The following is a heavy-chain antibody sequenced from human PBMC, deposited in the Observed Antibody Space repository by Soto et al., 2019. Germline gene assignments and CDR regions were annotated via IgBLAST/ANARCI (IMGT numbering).Heavy chain of an antibody. CDR2: IYHSGST. D-gene: IGHD6-6*01. CDR1: GGSISSSNW. J-gene: IGHJ4*02. Sequence: SETLSLTCAVSGGSISSSNWWSWVRQPPGKGLEWIGEIYHSGSTNYNPSLKSRVTLSVDKSKNQFSLKLSSVTAADTAVYYCARASSSPSGSLFDYWGQGTLVTVSS. V-gene: IGHV4-4*02. CDR3: ARASSSPSGSLFDY.